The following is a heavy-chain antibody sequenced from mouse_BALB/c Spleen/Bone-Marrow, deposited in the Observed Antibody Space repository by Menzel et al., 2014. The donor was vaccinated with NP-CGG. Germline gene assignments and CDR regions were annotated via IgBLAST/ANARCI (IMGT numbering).Heavy chain of an antibody. CDR1: GFNIKDTY. CDR2: IDPANGNT. D-gene: IGHD2-4*01. J-gene: IGHJ3*01. Sequence: VQLKESGAELVKPGASVKLSCTASGFNIKDTYMHWVKQRPEQGLEWIGRIDPANGNTKYDPKFQGKATITADTSSNTAYLQLSRLTSEDTAVYYCARGDYGGFAYWGQGTLVTVSA. V-gene: IGHV14-3*02. CDR3: ARGDYGGFAY.